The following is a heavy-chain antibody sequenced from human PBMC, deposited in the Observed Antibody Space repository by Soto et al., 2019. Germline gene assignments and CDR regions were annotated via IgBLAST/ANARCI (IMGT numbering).Heavy chain of an antibody. CDR3: AKSLSHYGSGSPNWFDP. CDR1: GFTFSSYG. V-gene: IGHV3-30*18. Sequence: QVQLVESGGGVVQPGRSLRLSCAASGFTFSSYGRHWVRQAPGKGLEWVAVISYDESNKYYADSVKGRFTISRDNSKNTLYLQMNSLRAEDTTVYYCAKSLSHYGSGSPNWFDPWGQGTLVTVSS. D-gene: IGHD3-10*01. CDR2: ISYDESNK. J-gene: IGHJ5*02.